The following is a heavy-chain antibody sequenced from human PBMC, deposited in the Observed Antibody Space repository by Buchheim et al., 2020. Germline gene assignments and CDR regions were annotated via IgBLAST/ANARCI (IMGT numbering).Heavy chain of an antibody. V-gene: IGHV3-66*01. CDR2: IYSGGST. J-gene: IGHJ4*02. CDR3: ARMGGHREGNNPFDY. Sequence: EVQLVESGGGLVQPGGSLRLSCAASGFTMSSHWMSWVRQAPGKGPEWVSVIYSGGSTYYADSVKGRFTISRDNSKNTLYLQMNSLRVEDTAVYYCARMGGHREGNNPFDYWGQGTL. D-gene: IGHD5-24*01. CDR1: GFTMSSHW.